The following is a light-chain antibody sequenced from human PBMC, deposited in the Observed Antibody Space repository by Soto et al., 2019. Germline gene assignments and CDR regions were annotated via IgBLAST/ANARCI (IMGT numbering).Light chain of an antibody. CDR1: QSVSSSY. V-gene: IGKV3D-20*02. CDR2: GAS. J-gene: IGKJ3*01. Sequence: EIVLTQSPGTLSLSPGERATLSCRASQSVSSSYLAWYQQKPGQAPRLLIYGASSRATGIPDRFSGSGSGTDFTLTISSLEPEDFAVYYCQQRSNWPGFTFGPGTKVDIK. CDR3: QQRSNWPGFT.